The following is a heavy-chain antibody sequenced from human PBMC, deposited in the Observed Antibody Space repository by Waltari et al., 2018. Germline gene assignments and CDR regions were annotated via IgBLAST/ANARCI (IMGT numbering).Heavy chain of an antibody. J-gene: IGHJ4*02. CDR1: GGSISSSIYS. CDR2: IYYSGGT. Sequence: QLQLQESGPGLVKPSETLSLTCTVSGGSISSSIYSWGWTRQPPGKGLEWIGSIYYSGGTYYNPSLKSRVTISVDTSKNQFSLKLSSVTAADTAVYYCARLAGSSGYKYYFDYWGQGTLVTVSS. D-gene: IGHD3-22*01. V-gene: IGHV4-39*01. CDR3: ARLAGSSGYKYYFDY.